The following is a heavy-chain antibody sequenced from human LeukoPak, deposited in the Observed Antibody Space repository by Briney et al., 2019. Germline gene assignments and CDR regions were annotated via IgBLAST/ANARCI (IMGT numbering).Heavy chain of an antibody. V-gene: IGHV5-51*01. CDR3: ARLITMTSFDI. CDR1: GYSFTSYW. J-gene: IGHJ3*02. Sequence: GEALKISCKGSGYSFTSYWIGWVRQMPGKGLEWMGIIYPGDSDTRYSPYFQGQVTISADKSISTAYLQWSSLKASYTAMYYCARLITMTSFDIWGQGTMVTVSS. CDR2: IYPGDSDT. D-gene: IGHD3-22*01.